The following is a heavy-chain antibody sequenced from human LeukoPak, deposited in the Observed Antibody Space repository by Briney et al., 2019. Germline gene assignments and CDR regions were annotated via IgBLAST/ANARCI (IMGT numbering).Heavy chain of an antibody. D-gene: IGHD6-6*01. J-gene: IGHJ6*02. V-gene: IGHV3-74*01. CDR1: GFTFMSYD. CDR3: ATIAARPGWYHGMDV. CDR2: ISSDGSST. Sequence: GRSLRLSCAASGFTFMSYDMHWVRQAPGKGLVWVSRISSDGSSTSYADSVKGRFTISRDNAKNTLYLQMNSLRAEDTAVYYCATIAARPGWYHGMDVWGQGTTVTVSS.